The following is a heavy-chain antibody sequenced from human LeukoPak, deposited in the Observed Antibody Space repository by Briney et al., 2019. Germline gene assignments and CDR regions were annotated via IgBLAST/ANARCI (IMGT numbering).Heavy chain of an antibody. Sequence: SVKVSCKAPGGTFSSFGITWVRQAPGRGLEWMGGTIPIFGAKHYAQKFRGRVTVTADNSTTTTYMELSSLRFEDTALYYCASYSNWGDFDSWGQGTLVTVSS. CDR1: GGTFSSFG. J-gene: IGHJ4*02. V-gene: IGHV1-69*06. CDR2: TIPIFGAK. D-gene: IGHD7-27*01. CDR3: ASYSNWGDFDS.